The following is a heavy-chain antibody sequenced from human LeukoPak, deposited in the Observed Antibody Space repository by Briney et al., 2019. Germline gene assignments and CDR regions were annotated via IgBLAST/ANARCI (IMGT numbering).Heavy chain of an antibody. Sequence: GGSLRLSCAASGFTFSSYWMSWVRQAPGKGLEWVANIKQDGSEKYYVDSVKGRFTISRDNAKNSLYLQMNSLRAEDTAVYYCARDGVLLRFGELPDYWGQGTLVTVSS. J-gene: IGHJ4*02. D-gene: IGHD3-10*01. V-gene: IGHV3-7*03. CDR3: ARDGVLLRFGELPDY. CDR2: IKQDGSEK. CDR1: GFTFSSYW.